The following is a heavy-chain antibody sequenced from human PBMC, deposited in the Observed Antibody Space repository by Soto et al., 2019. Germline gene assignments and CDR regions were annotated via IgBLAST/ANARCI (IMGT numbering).Heavy chain of an antibody. V-gene: IGHV4-39*01. CDR3: ARHNYGNYAHYYYYYMDV. D-gene: IGHD4-17*01. CDR2: IYYSGST. J-gene: IGHJ6*03. Sequence: SETLSLTCTVSGGSISSSSYYWGWIRQPPGKGLEWIGSIYYSGSTYYNPSLKSRVTISVDTSKNQFSLKLSSVTAADTAVYYCARHNYGNYAHYYYYYMDVWGKGTTVTVSS. CDR1: GGSISSSSYY.